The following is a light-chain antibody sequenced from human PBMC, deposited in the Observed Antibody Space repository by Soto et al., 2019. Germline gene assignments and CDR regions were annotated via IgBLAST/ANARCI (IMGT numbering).Light chain of an antibody. CDR1: QSVSYNY. J-gene: IGKJ1*01. CDR3: QHYVSSPWT. CDR2: GAS. Sequence: EIVLTQSPGTLSLSPGERATLSCRASQSVSYNYLAWYQQKPGQAPRLLIHGASSRATGIADRFSGSGSGTDFTLTITRLEPEDFAVYYCQHYVSSPWTFGQGTKVEIK. V-gene: IGKV3-20*01.